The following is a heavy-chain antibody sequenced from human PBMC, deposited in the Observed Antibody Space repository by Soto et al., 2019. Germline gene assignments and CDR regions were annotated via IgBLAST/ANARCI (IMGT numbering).Heavy chain of an antibody. CDR2: IHHSGLT. CDR3: AGKPNALYYFDY. J-gene: IGHJ4*02. V-gene: IGHV4-31*03. Sequence: QVQLQESGPGLVKPSQSLSLTCTVSGDSISSIDYYWSWIHHLPGKGLEWIGYIHHSGLTYYNPSLKSRVHLAVDTPKNQLSLNLNSVTAADTAVYYCAGKPNALYYFDYWGQGALVTVSS. D-gene: IGHD2-8*01. CDR1: GDSISSIDYY.